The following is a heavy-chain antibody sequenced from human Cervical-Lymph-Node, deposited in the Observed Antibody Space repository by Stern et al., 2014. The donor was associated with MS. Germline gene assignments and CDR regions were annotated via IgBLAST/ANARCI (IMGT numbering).Heavy chain of an antibody. V-gene: IGHV3-9*01. CDR3: AILRGFSYGRQYYFDY. CDR1: GFTFDDYA. CDR2: ISLNSGSI. D-gene: IGHD5-18*01. Sequence: VQLVQSGGGLVQPGRSLRLSCAASGFTFDDYAMHWVRQAPGKGLEWVSGISLNSGSIGYADSVKGRFTISRDNAKHSLYLHMNRLRAGDTALDSCAILRGFSYGRQYYFDYWGQGTLVTVSS. J-gene: IGHJ4*02.